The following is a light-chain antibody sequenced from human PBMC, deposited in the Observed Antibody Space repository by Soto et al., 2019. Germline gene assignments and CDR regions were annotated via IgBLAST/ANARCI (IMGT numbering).Light chain of an antibody. CDR2: GAS. J-gene: IGKJ4*01. CDR3: QQYRSSPLT. CDR1: QSVSSSY. Sequence: EIVLPQSPGTLSLSPGERATLSCRASQSVSSSYLAWYQLKPGQAPRLLIYGASSRAIGIPDRFSGSGSGTDFTLTISRLEPEDFAVYYCQQYRSSPLTFGEGTKVDIK. V-gene: IGKV3-20*01.